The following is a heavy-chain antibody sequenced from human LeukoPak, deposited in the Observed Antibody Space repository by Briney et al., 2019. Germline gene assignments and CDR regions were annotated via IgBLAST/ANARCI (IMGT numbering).Heavy chain of an antibody. CDR3: ASFTMIVVRDWWFDP. CDR2: ISYDGSNK. Sequence: GGSLRLSCAASGFTFSNYWMHWVRQAPGKGLEWVAVISYDGSNKYYADSVKGRFTISRDNSKNTLYLQMNSLRAEDTAVYYCASFTMIVVRDWWFDPWGQGTLVTVSS. D-gene: IGHD3-22*01. J-gene: IGHJ5*02. CDR1: GFTFSNYW. V-gene: IGHV3-30-3*01.